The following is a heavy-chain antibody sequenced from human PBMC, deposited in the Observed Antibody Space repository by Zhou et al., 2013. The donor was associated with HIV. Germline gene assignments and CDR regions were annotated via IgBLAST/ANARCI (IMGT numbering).Heavy chain of an antibody. CDR3: ATPWRMVRGVIPPFDY. J-gene: IGHJ4*02. V-gene: IGHV1-24*01. CDR2: FDPEDGET. Sequence: QVQLVQSGAEVKKPGASVKVSCKVSGYTLTELSMHWVRQAPGKGLEWMGGFDPEDGETIYAQKFQGRVTMTEDTSTDTAYMELSSLRSEDTAVYYCATPWRMVRGVIPPFDYWGQGTLVTVSS. CDR1: GYTLTELS. D-gene: IGHD3-10*01.